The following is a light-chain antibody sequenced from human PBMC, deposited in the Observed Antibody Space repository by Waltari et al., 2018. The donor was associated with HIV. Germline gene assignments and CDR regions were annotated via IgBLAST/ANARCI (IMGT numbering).Light chain of an antibody. Sequence: QSALTQPASVSGSPGQSITISCTGTSSDVGGYNYVSWYQQHPGKAPKLMIYEVSNRPSGVSNRFPGSKSGNTASLTISGLQAEDEADYYCSSYTSSSTGFGGGTKLTVL. CDR2: EVS. CDR1: SSDVGGYNY. CDR3: SSYTSSSTG. V-gene: IGLV2-14*01. J-gene: IGLJ3*02.